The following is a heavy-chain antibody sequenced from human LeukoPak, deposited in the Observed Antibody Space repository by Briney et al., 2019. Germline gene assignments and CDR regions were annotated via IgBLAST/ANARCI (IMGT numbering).Heavy chain of an antibody. J-gene: IGHJ4*02. V-gene: IGHV4-34*01. Sequence: PSETLSLTCAVYGGSFSGYYWSWIRQPPGKGLEWIGEINHSGSTNYNPSLKRRVTISVDTSKNQFSLKLSSVTAADTAVYYCAKGWLSFGEHFDYWGQGTLVTVSS. CDR1: GGSFSGYY. CDR3: AKGWLSFGEHFDY. D-gene: IGHD3-10*01. CDR2: INHSGST.